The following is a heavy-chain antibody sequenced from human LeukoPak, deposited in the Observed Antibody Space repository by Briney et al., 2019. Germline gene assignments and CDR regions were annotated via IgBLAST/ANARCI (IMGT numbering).Heavy chain of an antibody. D-gene: IGHD4-17*01. J-gene: IGHJ6*02. CDR3: ARSHSLDYYGDYGAFYYAMNV. CDR2: IYYTGST. CDR1: GVSISSGTYY. Sequence: SETLSLTCSVSGVSISSGTYYWGWIRQPPGRGLEWLGSIYYTGSTYYNPSLKSRVTISVDTSKKQFSLKLSSVTAADTAVYYCARSHSLDYYGDYGAFYYAMNVWGQGTTVTVSS. V-gene: IGHV4-39*01.